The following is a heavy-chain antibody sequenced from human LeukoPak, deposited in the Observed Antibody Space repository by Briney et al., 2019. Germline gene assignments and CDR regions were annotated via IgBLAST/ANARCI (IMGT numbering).Heavy chain of an antibody. J-gene: IGHJ4*02. V-gene: IGHV4-59*01. CDR1: GCSISNYY. CDR3: ARGYAYGPNYYFDY. D-gene: IGHD5-18*01. Sequence: PSETLSLTCSFSGCSISNYYWSWVRQPPGKGLEWIGYIYYSGSTDYNPSLKSRVTISIDTSKNHFSLRLSSVTAADTASYYCARGYAYGPNYYFDYWGQGTLVTVSS. CDR2: IYYSGST.